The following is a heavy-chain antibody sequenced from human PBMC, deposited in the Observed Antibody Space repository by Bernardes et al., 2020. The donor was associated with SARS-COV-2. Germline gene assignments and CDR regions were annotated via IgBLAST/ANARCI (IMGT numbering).Heavy chain of an antibody. CDR2: INDNGNST. V-gene: IGHV3-64D*08. CDR1: GFTFSSYA. CDR3: VKGTASTVYDVRRYGMDG. J-gene: IGHJ6*02. D-gene: IGHD3-10*02. Sequence: GGSLRLSCSVSGFTFSSYAMHWVRQAPGKGLEYVSSINDNGNSTHYADSVKGRCTISRDNSQNTLYLQMNSLRPDDTAVYYCVKGTASTVYDVRRYGMDGWGQGTTVTVSS.